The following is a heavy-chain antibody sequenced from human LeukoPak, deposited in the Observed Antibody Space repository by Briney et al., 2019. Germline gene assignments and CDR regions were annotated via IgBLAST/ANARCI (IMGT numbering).Heavy chain of an antibody. J-gene: IGHJ6*03. D-gene: IGHD4-11*01. CDR1: GGSISTTNYY. Sequence: SETLSLTCTVSGGSISTTNYYWAWIRQPPGKGLEWIGSIYNSGSTYYNPSLKSRVSMSVDMSKNQFSLKLSSVTAADTAVYYCASRLTTTLDMDVWGKGTTVTVSS. CDR3: ASRLTTTLDMDV. CDR2: IYNSGST. V-gene: IGHV4-39*07.